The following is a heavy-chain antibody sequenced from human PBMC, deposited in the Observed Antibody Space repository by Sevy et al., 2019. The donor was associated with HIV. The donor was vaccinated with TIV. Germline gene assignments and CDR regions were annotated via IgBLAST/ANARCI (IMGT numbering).Heavy chain of an antibody. CDR2: IYYDGSNK. V-gene: IGHV3-30-3*01. CDR1: GFTFNSYA. Sequence: GGSLRLSCAASGFTFNSYAMNWVRQAPGKGLEWVAVIYYDGSNKYYADSVKGRFTISRDNSKNTLNLQMNSLMAEDRAVDYGARVPLRVGASNYYGMDVWGQGTMVTVSS. CDR3: ARVPLRVGASNYYGMDV. J-gene: IGHJ6*02. D-gene: IGHD1-26*01.